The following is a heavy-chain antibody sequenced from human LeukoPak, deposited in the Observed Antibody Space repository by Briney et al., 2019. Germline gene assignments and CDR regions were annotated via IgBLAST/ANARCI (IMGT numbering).Heavy chain of an antibody. CDR2: IQNDATDK. J-gene: IGHJ4*02. V-gene: IGHV3-30*02. D-gene: IGHD6-13*01. CDR1: GFTFSTQG. Sequence: GGSLRLSCAASGFTFSTQGIHWVRQAPGKGLEWVTFIQNDATDKRYADSVKGRFTVSRDNSKNTVYLQMNSLRSEDTAMYYCVRGEQQLVLPFDYWGQGTLVTVSS. CDR3: VRGEQQLVLPFDY.